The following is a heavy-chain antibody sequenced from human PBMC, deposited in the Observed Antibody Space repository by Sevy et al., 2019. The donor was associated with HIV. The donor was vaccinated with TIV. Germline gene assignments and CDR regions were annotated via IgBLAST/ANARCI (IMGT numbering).Heavy chain of an antibody. D-gene: IGHD2-2*01. J-gene: IGHJ4*02. Sequence: SETLSLTCNVSGGSISSYYWSWIRQPAGKGLEWFGRIYTSGSTNYNPSLKSRVTMSGDTSKNQFSLKLSSVTAADTAVYYCARHQGSVVGYYDYWGQGTLVTVSS. CDR3: ARHQGSVVGYYDY. V-gene: IGHV4-4*07. CDR2: IYTSGST. CDR1: GGSISSYY.